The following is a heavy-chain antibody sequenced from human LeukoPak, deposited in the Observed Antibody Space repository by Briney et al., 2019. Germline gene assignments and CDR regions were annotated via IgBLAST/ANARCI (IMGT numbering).Heavy chain of an antibody. CDR2: IYYSGST. Sequence: SETLSLTCTVSGGSISSYYWSWIRQPPGKGLEWIGYIYYSGSTNYNPSLKSRVTISVDTSKNQFSLKLSSVTAADTAVYYCARVRRGYCTNGVCHRWFDPWVQGTLVTVSS. V-gene: IGHV4-59*01. CDR3: ARVRRGYCTNGVCHRWFDP. J-gene: IGHJ5*02. CDR1: GGSISSYY. D-gene: IGHD2-8*01.